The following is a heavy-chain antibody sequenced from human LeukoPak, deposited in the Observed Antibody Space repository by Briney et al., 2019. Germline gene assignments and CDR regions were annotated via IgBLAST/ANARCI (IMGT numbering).Heavy chain of an antibody. D-gene: IGHD3-10*01. CDR3: AAAFSYYGIGMDV. CDR1: GFTFTSSA. J-gene: IGHJ6*02. V-gene: IGHV1-58*02. Sequence: SVKVSCKASGFTFTSSAMQWVRQARGQRLEWIGWIVVGSGNTNYAQKFQERVTITRDMSTGTAYMELSSLRSEDTAVYYCAAAFSYYGIGMDVWGQGTTVTVSS. CDR2: IVVGSGNT.